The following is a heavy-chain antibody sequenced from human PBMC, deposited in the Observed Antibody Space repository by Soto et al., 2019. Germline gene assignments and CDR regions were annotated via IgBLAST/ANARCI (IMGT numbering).Heavy chain of an antibody. CDR2: IYYSGST. J-gene: IGHJ4*02. CDR3: AREHSSGGSCYPVFDS. V-gene: IGHV4-59*01. Sequence: QVQLQESGPGLVKPSETLSLTCTVSGGSISSYYWSWIRQPPGKGLEWIGYIYYSGSTNYNPSLKRRVTLSVDTYKDQFSQKLSSVTAADTAVYYCAREHSSGGSCYPVFDSGGQGTLVTVSS. D-gene: IGHD2-15*01. CDR1: GGSISSYY.